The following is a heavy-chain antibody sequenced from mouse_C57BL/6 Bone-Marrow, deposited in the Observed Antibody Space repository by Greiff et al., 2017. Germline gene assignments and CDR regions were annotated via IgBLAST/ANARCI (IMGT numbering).Heavy chain of an antibody. D-gene: IGHD1-1*01. V-gene: IGHV1-15*01. J-gene: IGHJ1*03. CDR1: GYTFTDYE. CDR2: IDPETGGT. Sequence: QVQLKESGAELVRPGASVTLSCKASGYTFTDYEMHWVKQTPVHGLEWIGAIDPETGGTAYNQKFKGKAILTADKSSSTAYMELRSLTSEDSAVYYCTRCSSYLYWYFDVWGTGTTVTVSS. CDR3: TRCSSYLYWYFDV.